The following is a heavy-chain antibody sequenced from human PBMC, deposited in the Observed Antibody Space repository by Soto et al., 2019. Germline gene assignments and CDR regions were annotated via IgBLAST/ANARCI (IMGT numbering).Heavy chain of an antibody. CDR2: FESGGSV. Sequence: GGSLRLSCAASGFSVRTNYMSWVRQAPGKGLEWVSVFESGGSVYYADSVKGRFIISRDYARNTVDLQLNSLRADDTAVYYCARAGVTPDFFDYWGQGTLVTVSS. CDR1: GFSVRTNY. V-gene: IGHV3-53*01. D-gene: IGHD2-21*02. J-gene: IGHJ4*02. CDR3: ARAGVTPDFFDY.